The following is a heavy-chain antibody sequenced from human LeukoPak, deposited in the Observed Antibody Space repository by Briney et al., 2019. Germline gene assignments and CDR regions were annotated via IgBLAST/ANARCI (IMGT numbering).Heavy chain of an antibody. CDR3: ASAPYQGSGVDY. CDR1: GYSINFGYY. J-gene: IGHJ4*02. CDR2: VYHGGSS. V-gene: IGHV4-38-2*02. D-gene: IGHD3-10*01. Sequence: PSETLSLTCTVSGYSINFGYYWGWIRQPPGKGLEWIGSVYHGGSSYYNPSLKSRVTISLDTSRNQLSLKLNSVTDADTAVYYCASAPYQGSGVDYWGQGTLVTVSS.